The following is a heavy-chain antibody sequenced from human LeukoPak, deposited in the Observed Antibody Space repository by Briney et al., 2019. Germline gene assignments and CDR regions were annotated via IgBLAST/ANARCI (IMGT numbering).Heavy chain of an antibody. V-gene: IGHV1-2*02. D-gene: IGHD2-2*01. CDR1: GYTFTGYY. CDR2: INPNSGGT. CDR3: ARETPLAAAMNGAMDV. Sequence: ASVKVSCKAFGYTFTGYYMHWVRQAPGQGLEWMGWINPNSGGTNYAQKFQGRVTMTRDTSISTAYMELSRLRSDDTAVYYCARETPLAAAMNGAMDVWGQGTTVTVSS. J-gene: IGHJ6*02.